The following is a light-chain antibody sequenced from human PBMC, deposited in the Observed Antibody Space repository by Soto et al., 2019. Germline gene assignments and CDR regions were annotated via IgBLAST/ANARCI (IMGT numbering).Light chain of an antibody. CDR2: GAS. J-gene: IGKJ2*01. CDR1: QSVSSN. V-gene: IGKV3-15*01. Sequence: EIVMTQSPATLSVSPGERATLSCRASQSVSSNLAWYQQKPGQAPRLLIYGASTRATGIPARFSGSGSGTEFTLTISRLEPEDFALYYCQQYVSLPVTFGQGTKLEIK. CDR3: QQYVSLPVT.